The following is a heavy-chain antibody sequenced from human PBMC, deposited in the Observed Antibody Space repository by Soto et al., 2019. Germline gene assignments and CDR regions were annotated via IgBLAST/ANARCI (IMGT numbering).Heavy chain of an antibody. D-gene: IGHD6-19*01. CDR3: ARVGMVGTVLGSWFDA. J-gene: IGHJ5*02. Sequence: QVQLQESGPGLVKPSETLSLTCTVSGGSMSGYYWSWIRQPAGKGLEWIGRLHTSGNTNYNPSLKGRVSVSLDTSKNQFFLKLNSVSGADTAVYYCARVGMVGTVLGSWFDAWGQGTRVTVSS. V-gene: IGHV4-4*07. CDR2: LHTSGNT. CDR1: GGSMSGYY.